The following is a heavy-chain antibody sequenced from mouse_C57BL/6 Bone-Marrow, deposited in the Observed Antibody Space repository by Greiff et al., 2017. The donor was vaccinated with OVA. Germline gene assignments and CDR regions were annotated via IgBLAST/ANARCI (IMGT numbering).Heavy chain of an antibody. CDR1: GYTFTSYW. V-gene: IGHV1-52*01. CDR3: ARGRRLIAMDY. CDR2: IDPSDSET. Sequence: QVQLQQPGAELVRPGSSVKLSCKASGYTFTSYWMHWVKQRPIQGLEWIGNIDPSDSETHYNQKFKDKATLTVDKSSSTAYMQLSSLTSEDSAVYYCARGRRLIAMDYWGQGTSVTVSS. D-gene: IGHD3-2*02. J-gene: IGHJ4*01.